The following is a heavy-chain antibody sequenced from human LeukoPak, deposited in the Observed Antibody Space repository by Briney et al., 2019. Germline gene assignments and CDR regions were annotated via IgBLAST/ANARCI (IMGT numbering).Heavy chain of an antibody. CDR1: GYTFTGYY. D-gene: IGHD2-2*02. J-gene: IGHJ6*02. CDR3: AREGDLYCSSTSCYNNYYYYGMDV. CDR2: INPNSGGT. V-gene: IGHV1-2*02. Sequence: ASAKVSCKASGYTFTGYYMHWVRQAPGQGVEGMGWINPNSGGTNYAQRFQGRVTMTRDTSISTAYMELSRLRSDDTAVYYCAREGDLYCSSTSCYNNYYYYGMDVWGQGTTVTVSS.